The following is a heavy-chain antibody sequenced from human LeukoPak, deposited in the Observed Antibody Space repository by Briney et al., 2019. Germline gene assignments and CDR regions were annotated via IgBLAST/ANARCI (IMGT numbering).Heavy chain of an antibody. V-gene: IGHV4-34*01. D-gene: IGHD2-2*01. CDR2: INHSGST. CDR3: ASGPAPFYYGMGV. Sequence: PSETLSLTCAVYGGSFSGYYWSWIRQPPGKGLEWIGEINHSGSTNYNPSLKSRVTISVDTSKNQFSLKLSSVTAADTAVYYCASGPAPFYYGMGVWGQGTTVTVSS. CDR1: GGSFSGYY. J-gene: IGHJ6*02.